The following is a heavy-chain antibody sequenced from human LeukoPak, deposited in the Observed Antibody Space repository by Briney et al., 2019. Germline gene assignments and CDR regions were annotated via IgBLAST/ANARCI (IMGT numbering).Heavy chain of an antibody. V-gene: IGHV3-23*01. Sequence: GGFLRLSCAASEFTVSNHAMSWVRQAPGKGLEWVASISGSGVGPYYADSVKGRFTISRDNSKNTLYLQMNSLRAEDTAVYYCARDSHNPYYDILTGYYSGWGQGTLVTVSS. J-gene: IGHJ4*02. D-gene: IGHD3-9*01. CDR2: ISGSGVGP. CDR1: EFTVSNHA. CDR3: ARDSHNPYYDILTGYYSG.